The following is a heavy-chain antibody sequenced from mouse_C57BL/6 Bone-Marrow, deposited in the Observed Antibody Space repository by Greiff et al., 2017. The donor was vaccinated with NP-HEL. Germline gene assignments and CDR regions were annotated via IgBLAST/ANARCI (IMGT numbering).Heavy chain of an antibody. V-gene: IGHV7-3*01. CDR1: GFTFTDYY. D-gene: IGHD1-1*01. Sequence: EVMLVVESGGGLVQPGGSLSLSCAASGFTFTDYYMSWVRQPPGKALEWLGFIRNKANGYTTEYSASVKGRFTISRDNSQSILYLQMNALRAEDSATYYCARSIYYYGSSSWYFYVWGTGTTVTVSS. CDR2: IRNKANGYTT. CDR3: ARSIYYYGSSSWYFYV. J-gene: IGHJ1*03.